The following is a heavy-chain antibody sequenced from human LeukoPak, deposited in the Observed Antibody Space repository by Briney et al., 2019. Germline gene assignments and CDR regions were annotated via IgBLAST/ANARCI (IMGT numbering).Heavy chain of an antibody. J-gene: IGHJ4*02. CDR3: ARGTSGYRRGSFDY. V-gene: IGHV4-59*01. CDR1: GGSINSYY. Sequence: PSETLSLTCTVSGGSINSYYWSWIRQPPGKGLEWIGYIYYSGSTNYNPSLKSRVTISLDTSNNQFSLKLSSVTAADTAVYYCARGTSGYRRGSFDYWGQGTLVTVSS. CDR2: IYYSGST. D-gene: IGHD3-22*01.